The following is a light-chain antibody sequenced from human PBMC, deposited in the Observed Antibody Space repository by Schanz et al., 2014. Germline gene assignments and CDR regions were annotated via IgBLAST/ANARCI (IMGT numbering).Light chain of an antibody. CDR1: SSDIGSYYY. CDR2: DVS. CDR3: CSYAGTYWV. V-gene: IGLV2-14*01. J-gene: IGLJ3*02. Sequence: QSALTQPASVSGSPGQSITITCTGTSSDIGSYYYVSWYQQYSGKAPKLMIYDVSNRPSGVSNRFSGSKSDNTASLTISGLQAEDEADYYCCSYAGTYWVFGGGTKLTVL.